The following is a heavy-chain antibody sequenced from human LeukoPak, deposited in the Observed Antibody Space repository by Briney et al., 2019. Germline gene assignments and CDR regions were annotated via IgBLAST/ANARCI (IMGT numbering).Heavy chain of an antibody. CDR3: ARDYYDSSGYWSHTSFDY. D-gene: IGHD3-22*01. CDR1: GYTFTGYY. Sequence: ASVKVSCKASGYTFTGYYMHWVRQAPGQGLEWMGWINPNSGGTNYAQKFQGRVTMTRDTPISTAYMELSRLRSDDTAVYYCARDYYDSSGYWSHTSFDYWGQGTLVTVSS. CDR2: INPNSGGT. V-gene: IGHV1-2*02. J-gene: IGHJ4*02.